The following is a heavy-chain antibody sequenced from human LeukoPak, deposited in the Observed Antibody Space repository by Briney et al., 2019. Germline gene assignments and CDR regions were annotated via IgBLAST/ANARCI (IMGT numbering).Heavy chain of an antibody. Sequence: GASVKVSCKASGYTFNNYYIHWVRQAPGQGLEWMGWINPDSGDTNYAQKFQGRVTMTRDTSISTAYMELSRLRSDDTAVYYCARDLGRIAALGWGQGTLVTVSS. V-gene: IGHV1-2*02. J-gene: IGHJ4*02. CDR1: GYTFNNYY. CDR2: INPDSGDT. CDR3: ARDLGRIAALG. D-gene: IGHD6-13*01.